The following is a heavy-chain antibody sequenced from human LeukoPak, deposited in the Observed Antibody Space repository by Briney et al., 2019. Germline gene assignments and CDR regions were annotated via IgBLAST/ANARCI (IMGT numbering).Heavy chain of an antibody. D-gene: IGHD3-22*01. Sequence: GGSLRLSCAASAFSLNAYNMNWVRQAPGKGLEWVSSISYTGTYIYYADSVKGRFTISRDNAQNSLYLQMNSLRAEDTAVYYCARPHYYDTIMLAFDIWGQGTMVTVSS. CDR1: AFSLNAYN. J-gene: IGHJ3*02. CDR3: ARPHYYDTIMLAFDI. CDR2: ISYTGTYI. V-gene: IGHV3-21*01.